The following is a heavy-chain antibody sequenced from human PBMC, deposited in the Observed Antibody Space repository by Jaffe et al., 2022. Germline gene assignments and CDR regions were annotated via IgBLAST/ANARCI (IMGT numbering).Heavy chain of an antibody. D-gene: IGHD5-18*01. CDR3: AKDGEKLEELWFFFDY. Sequence: EVQLVESGGGLVQPGRSLRLSCAASGFTFDDYAMHWVRQAPGKGLEWVSGISWNSGSIGYADSVKGRFTISRDNAKNSLYLQMNSLRAEDTALYYCAKDGEKLEELWFFFDYWGQGTLVTVSS. CDR1: GFTFDDYA. J-gene: IGHJ4*02. V-gene: IGHV3-9*01. CDR2: ISWNSGSI.